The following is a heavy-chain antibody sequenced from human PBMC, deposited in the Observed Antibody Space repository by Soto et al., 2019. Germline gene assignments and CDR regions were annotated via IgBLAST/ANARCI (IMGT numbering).Heavy chain of an antibody. J-gene: IGHJ4*02. Sequence: ESLSLTCSVYGVSFSGYYWSGIRQPPGKGLEWIGEINHSGSTNYNPSLKSRVTISVDTSKNQFSLKLSSVTAADTAVYYCERGRGWTTRQRPIDYWGQGTLVTVYS. V-gene: IGHV4-34*01. CDR3: ERGRGWTTRQRPIDY. CDR2: INHSGST. CDR1: GVSFSGYY. D-gene: IGHD4-17*01.